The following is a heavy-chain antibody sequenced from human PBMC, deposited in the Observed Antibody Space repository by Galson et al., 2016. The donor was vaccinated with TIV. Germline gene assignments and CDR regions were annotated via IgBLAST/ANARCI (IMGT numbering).Heavy chain of an antibody. CDR3: IRDLGRLRDF. D-gene: IGHD7-27*01. CDR2: IDPTYGGT. CDR1: GNIFTRDY. V-gene: IGHV1-46*03. J-gene: IGHJ4*02. Sequence: SVKVSCKASGNIFTRDYVHWVRQAPGQGLEWMGVIDPTYGGTTFAQKFQALVTMTRDTSTSTVYMEVSGLKSDDTAAYYCIRDLGRLRDFWGQGTLVTVSS.